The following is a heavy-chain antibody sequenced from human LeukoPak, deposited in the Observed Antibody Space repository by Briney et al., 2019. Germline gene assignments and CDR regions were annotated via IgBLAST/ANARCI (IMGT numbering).Heavy chain of an antibody. CDR3: ARRRSGSSWYYFDY. CDR1: GYHFMSSW. J-gene: IGHJ4*02. CDR2: FYPVDSDT. D-gene: IGHD6-13*01. V-gene: IGHV5-51*01. Sequence: NRGESPKTSFKGSGYHFMSSWIGRVPQIPGKGLGGMGIFYPVDSDTRYSPSLQGQVTISADKSISTAYLQWSSLKAADTAMYYCARRRSGSSWYYFDYWDQGTQVTVSS.